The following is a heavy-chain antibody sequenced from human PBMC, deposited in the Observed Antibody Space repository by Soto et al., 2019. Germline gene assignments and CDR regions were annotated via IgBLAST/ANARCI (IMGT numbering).Heavy chain of an antibody. CDR3: ARDLTAILNYYYYYGMDV. CDR2: ITSSSSYI. V-gene: IGHV3-21*01. Sequence: PGGSLRLSCAASGFTFSSYSMSWVRQAPGKGLEWVSSITSSSSYIYYADSLKGRFTISRDNAKNSLYLQMNSLRAEDTAVYYCARDLTAILNYYYYYGMDVWGQGTTVTVSS. D-gene: IGHD2-2*02. CDR1: GFTFSSYS. J-gene: IGHJ6*02.